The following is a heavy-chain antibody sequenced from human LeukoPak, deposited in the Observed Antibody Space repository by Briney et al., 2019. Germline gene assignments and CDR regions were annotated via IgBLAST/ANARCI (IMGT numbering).Heavy chain of an antibody. D-gene: IGHD3-22*01. V-gene: IGHV1-46*01. CDR3: ARYIPDYYDSSGYRLAWLPFDP. CDR2: INPSGGST. CDR1: GYTFTSYY. J-gene: IGHJ5*02. Sequence: ASVKVSCKASGYTFTSYYMHWVRQAPGQGLEWMGIINPSGGSTSYAQKFQGRVTMTRDTSTSTVYMELSSLRSEDTAVYYCARYIPDYYDSSGYRLAWLPFDPWGQGTLVTVSS.